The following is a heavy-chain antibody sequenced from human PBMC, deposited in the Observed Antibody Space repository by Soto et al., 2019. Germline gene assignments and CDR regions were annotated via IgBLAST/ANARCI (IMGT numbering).Heavy chain of an antibody. J-gene: IGHJ5*02. V-gene: IGHV4-59*08. CDR2: IYYSGST. CDR3: ARRIAVAGTLIWFDP. CDR1: GGSISSYY. Sequence: QVQLQESGPGLVKPSETLSLTCTVSGGSISSYYWSWIRQPPGKGLEWIGYIYYSGSTNYNPSLTSRVTISVDTSKNQFSLKLSSVTAADTAVYYCARRIAVAGTLIWFDPWGQGTLVTVSS. D-gene: IGHD6-19*01.